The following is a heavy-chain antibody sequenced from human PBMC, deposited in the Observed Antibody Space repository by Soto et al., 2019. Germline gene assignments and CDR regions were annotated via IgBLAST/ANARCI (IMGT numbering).Heavy chain of an antibody. D-gene: IGHD2-15*01. CDR2: IYHRGST. J-gene: IGHJ5*02. CDR3: ASDYCSGRTCSPYS. Sequence: QLQLQESGSGLVKPSQTLSLTCAVSGGSISSGTYFWSWIRQPPGRGLGWIGDIYHRGSTYSNPSLKSRVTISVDRSKNQFSLKLSSVTAADTAVYYCASDYCSGRTCSPYSWGQGTLVTVSS. CDR1: GGSISSGTYF. V-gene: IGHV4-30-2*01.